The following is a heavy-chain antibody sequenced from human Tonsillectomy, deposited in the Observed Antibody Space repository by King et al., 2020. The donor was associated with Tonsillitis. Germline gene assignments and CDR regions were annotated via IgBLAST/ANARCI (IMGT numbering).Heavy chain of an antibody. CDR3: AKVITLYSSSWYSDKYYYYYGMDV. Sequence: VQLVESGGGVVQPGRSLRLSCAASGFTFSSYGMHWVRQAPGKGLEWVAVISYDGSNKYYADSVKGRFTISRDNSKNTLYLQMNSLRAEDTAVYYCAKVITLYSSSWYSDKYYYYYGMDVWGQGTTVTVSS. J-gene: IGHJ6*02. D-gene: IGHD6-13*01. CDR2: ISYDGSNK. V-gene: IGHV3-30*18. CDR1: GFTFSSYG.